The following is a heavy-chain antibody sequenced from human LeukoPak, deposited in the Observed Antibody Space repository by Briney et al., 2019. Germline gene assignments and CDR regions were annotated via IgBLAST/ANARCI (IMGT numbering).Heavy chain of an antibody. CDR3: ARLGIAAAGTS. Sequence: GGSLRLSCAASGFTFSSYAMHWVRQAPGKGLEWVAVISYDGSNKYYADSVKGRFTISGDNSKNTLYLQMNSLRAEDTAVYYCARLGIAAAGTSWGQGTLVTVSS. V-gene: IGHV3-30-3*01. D-gene: IGHD6-13*01. CDR2: ISYDGSNK. J-gene: IGHJ5*02. CDR1: GFTFSSYA.